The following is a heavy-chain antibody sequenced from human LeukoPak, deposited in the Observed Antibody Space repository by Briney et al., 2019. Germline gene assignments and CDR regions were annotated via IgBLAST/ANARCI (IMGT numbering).Heavy chain of an antibody. V-gene: IGHV4-61*02. CDR2: IYTSGST. J-gene: IGHJ4*02. D-gene: IGHD3-22*01. CDR1: GGSISSGSYY. CDR3: ARGELDDGSGYYHY. Sequence: SETLSLTCTVSGGSISSGSYYWTWIRQPAGKGLEWIGRIYTSGSTNYNPSLKSRVTISVDTSNNQFSLRLSSVTAADTAVYYCARGELDDGSGYYHYWGQGTLVTVS.